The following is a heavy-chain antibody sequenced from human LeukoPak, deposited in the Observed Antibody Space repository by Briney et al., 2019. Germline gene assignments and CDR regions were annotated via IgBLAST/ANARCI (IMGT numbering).Heavy chain of an antibody. Sequence: SETLSLTCTVSGGSISSSSYYWGWIRQPPGKGLEWIGSIYYTGSTNYNPSLKSRVTISLDTSKNQFSLKLSSVTAADTAVYYCASVRGYSSGWYASGFDPWGQGTLVTVSS. D-gene: IGHD6-19*01. CDR2: IYYTGST. J-gene: IGHJ5*02. V-gene: IGHV4-39*07. CDR3: ASVRGYSSGWYASGFDP. CDR1: GGSISSSSYY.